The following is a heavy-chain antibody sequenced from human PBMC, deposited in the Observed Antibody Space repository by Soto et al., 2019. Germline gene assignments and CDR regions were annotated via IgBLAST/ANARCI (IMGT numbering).Heavy chain of an antibody. CDR2: ISAYNGNT. CDR3: ASDKYYYDSSGLTDY. CDR1: GYTFTSYG. J-gene: IGHJ4*02. Sequence: ASVKVSCKASGYTFTSYGISWVRQAPGQGLEWMGWISAYNGNTNYAQKLQGRVTMTTDTSTSTAYMELRSLRSDDTAVYYCASDKYYYDSSGLTDYWGQGTLVTVSS. D-gene: IGHD3-22*01. V-gene: IGHV1-18*01.